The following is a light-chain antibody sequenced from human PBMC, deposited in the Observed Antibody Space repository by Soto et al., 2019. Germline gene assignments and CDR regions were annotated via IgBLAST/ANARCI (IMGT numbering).Light chain of an antibody. Sequence: EIVLTQSPGTLSLSPGERATLSCRASQSVGFSYLAWYQQKPGQAPRLLIYGVSTRATGIPDRFSGSGSGIDFTLTISRLEPEDFAVYYCQQCGVSPRTFGQGTKVEI. J-gene: IGKJ1*01. CDR1: QSVGFSY. CDR2: GVS. CDR3: QQCGVSPRT. V-gene: IGKV3-20*01.